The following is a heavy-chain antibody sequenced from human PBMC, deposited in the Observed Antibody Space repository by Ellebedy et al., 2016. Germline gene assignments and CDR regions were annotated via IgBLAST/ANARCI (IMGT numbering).Heavy chain of an antibody. CDR2: ISSSSSTI. CDR3: ARGSSIEMATRFDY. Sequence: GGSLRLSXAASGFTFSSYSMNWVRQAPGKGLEWVSYISSSSSTIYYADSVKGRFTISRDNAKNSLYLQMNSLRDEDTAVYYCARGSSIEMATRFDYWGQGTLVTVSS. CDR1: GFTFSSYS. J-gene: IGHJ4*02. V-gene: IGHV3-48*02. D-gene: IGHD5-24*01.